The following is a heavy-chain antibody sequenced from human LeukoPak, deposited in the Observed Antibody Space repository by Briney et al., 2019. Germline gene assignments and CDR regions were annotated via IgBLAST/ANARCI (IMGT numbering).Heavy chain of an antibody. CDR2: ISAYNGNT. V-gene: IGHV1-18*04. CDR3: ARRYLYYFDY. Sequence: ASVKVSCKASGYTFTGYYMHWVRQAPGQGLEWMGWISAYNGNTNYAQKLQGRVTMTTDTSTSTAYMELRSLRSDDTAVYYCARRYLYYFDYWGQGTLVTVSS. CDR1: GYTFTGYY. D-gene: IGHD1-1*01. J-gene: IGHJ4*02.